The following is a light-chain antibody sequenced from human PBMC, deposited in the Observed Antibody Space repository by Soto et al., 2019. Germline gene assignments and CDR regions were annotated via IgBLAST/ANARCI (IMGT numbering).Light chain of an antibody. J-gene: IGKJ2*01. V-gene: IGKV3-20*01. CDR3: QLYGSSPSYI. Sequence: EIVLTQSPGTLSLSPGETATLSCRASQSVNTNYLAWYQQKPGQAPSLLIYETSSRATAIPDRISASGSGTDFTLTISTLAPEDFAVYYCQLYGSSPSYIFGQGTKLEIK. CDR2: ETS. CDR1: QSVNTNY.